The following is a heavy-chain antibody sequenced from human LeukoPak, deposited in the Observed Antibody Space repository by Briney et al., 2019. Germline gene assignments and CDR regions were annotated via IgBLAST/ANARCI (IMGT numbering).Heavy chain of an antibody. D-gene: IGHD2-8*01. V-gene: IGHV4-38-2*01. CDR2: ISQSGST. Sequence: HSETLSLTCVVSLHSLNRGYYWAWMRQPPGKGLEWIGSISQSGSTSYNASTKSRDTMSVDTSKNQFSVKLKSVTATDTAVYYCVKMDDFWGQGTMVTVSS. CDR1: LHSLNRGYY. J-gene: IGHJ4*02. CDR3: VKMDDF.